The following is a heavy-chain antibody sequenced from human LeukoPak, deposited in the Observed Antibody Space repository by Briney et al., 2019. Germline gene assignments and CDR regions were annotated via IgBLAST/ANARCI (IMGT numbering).Heavy chain of an antibody. CDR2: IKQDGSEK. CDR3: VRGPYALY. J-gene: IGHJ4*02. Sequence: GGSLRLSCEASGFTFSDYWLSWVRQAPGKGLEWVANIKQDGSEKNYVDSVKGRFTISRDNAKNSLYLQMNSRRAEDTAVYYCVRGPYALYWGQGTLVSVSS. D-gene: IGHD2-2*01. CDR1: GFTFSDYW. V-gene: IGHV3-7*01.